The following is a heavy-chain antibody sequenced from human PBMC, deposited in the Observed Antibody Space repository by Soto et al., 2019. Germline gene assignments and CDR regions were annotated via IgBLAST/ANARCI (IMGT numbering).Heavy chain of an antibody. CDR1: GGSFSGYY. Sequence: SETLSLTCAVYGGSFSGYYWSWIRQPPGKGLEWIGEINHSGSTNYNPSLKSRVTISVDTSKNQFSLKLSSVTAADTAVYYCARVVLKGDYYYGIDVWGQGTTVTVSS. CDR2: INHSGST. J-gene: IGHJ6*02. CDR3: ARVVLKGDYYYGIDV. D-gene: IGHD2-21*01. V-gene: IGHV4-34*01.